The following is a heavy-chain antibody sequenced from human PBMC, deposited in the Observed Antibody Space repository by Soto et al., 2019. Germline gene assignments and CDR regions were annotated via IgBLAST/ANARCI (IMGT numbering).Heavy chain of an antibody. V-gene: IGHV5-51*01. D-gene: IGHD1-26*01. CDR2: IYPGDSDT. Sequence: GESLKISCRGSGYSLTSYWIGWVRQMPGKGLEWMGIIYPGDSDTRYSPSFQGQVTISADKSISTAYLQWSSLKASDTAMYYCASQGRVGATYSYFAYWAQGTLVP. J-gene: IGHJ4*02. CDR1: GYSLTSYW. CDR3: ASQGRVGATYSYFAY.